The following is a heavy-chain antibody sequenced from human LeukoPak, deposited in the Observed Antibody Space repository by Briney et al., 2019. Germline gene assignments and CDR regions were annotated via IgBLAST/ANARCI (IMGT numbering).Heavy chain of an antibody. J-gene: IGHJ6*02. CDR3: ASHSSRWVHYYYYGMEV. V-gene: IGHV3-33*01. CDR1: GFTFSSYG. Sequence: GGSLRLSCAASGFTFSSYGMHWVRQAPGKGLEWVAVIWYDGSNKYYADSVKGRFTISRDNSQNPLYLQMNSLTAEDTAVYYCASHSSRWVHYYYYGMEVWGQGTTVTVSS. D-gene: IGHD6-19*01. CDR2: IWYDGSNK.